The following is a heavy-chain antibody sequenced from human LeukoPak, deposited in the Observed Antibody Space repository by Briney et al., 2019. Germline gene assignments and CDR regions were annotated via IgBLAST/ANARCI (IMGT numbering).Heavy chain of an antibody. CDR2: IFPGDSDA. V-gene: IGHV5-51*01. CDR1: GYIFSTSW. Sequence: GESLKISCKASGYIFSTSWIAWVRQMPGKDLELMGTIFPGDSDARYSPSFQGQFTFSVDKSISTAYLQWSSLKASDTAFYYCASRINSWCDPWGQGTLVTVSS. J-gene: IGHJ5*02. CDR3: ASRINSWCDP.